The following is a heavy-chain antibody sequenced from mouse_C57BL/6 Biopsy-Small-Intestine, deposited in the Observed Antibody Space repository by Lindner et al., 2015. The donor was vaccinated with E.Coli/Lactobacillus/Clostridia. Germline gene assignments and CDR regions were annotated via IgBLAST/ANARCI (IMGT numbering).Heavy chain of an antibody. CDR2: INPYNDGT. V-gene: IGHV1-14*01. J-gene: IGHJ1*01. CDR3: AKSGYYWYFDV. D-gene: IGHD2-2*01. CDR1: GYTFTSYV. Sequence: VQLQESGPELVKPGASVKMSCKASGYTFTSYVMHWVKQKPGQGLEWIGHINPYNDGTKYNEKFKGKATLTSDKSSSTAYMELSSLTSEDSAVYYCAKSGYYWYFDVWGAGTTVTVSS.